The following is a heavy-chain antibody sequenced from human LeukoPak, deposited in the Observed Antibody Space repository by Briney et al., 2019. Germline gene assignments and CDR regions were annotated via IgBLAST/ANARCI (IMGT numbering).Heavy chain of an antibody. V-gene: IGHV4-4*07. Sequence: MSSETLSLTCTVSGGSISSYYWSWIRQPAGKGLEWIGRIYTSGSTDYNPSLKSRVTMSVDTSKNQLYLKLSSVTAADTAVYYCAREGSYGNWFDPWGQGSLVTVSS. J-gene: IGHJ5*02. CDR3: AREGSYGNWFDP. CDR2: IYTSGST. D-gene: IGHD1-26*01. CDR1: GGSISSYY.